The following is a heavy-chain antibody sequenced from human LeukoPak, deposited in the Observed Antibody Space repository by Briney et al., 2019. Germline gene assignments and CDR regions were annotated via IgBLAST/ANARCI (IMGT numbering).Heavy chain of an antibody. CDR2: IYTSGST. CDR1: GGSISSYY. J-gene: IGHJ4*02. CDR3: ARLVTYSDSSGYYYDY. D-gene: IGHD3-22*01. V-gene: IGHV4-4*09. Sequence: SETLSLTCTVSGGSISSYYWSWIRQPPGKGLEWIGYIYTSGSTNYNPSLKSRVTISVDTSKNQFSLKLSSVTAADTAVYYRARLVTYSDSSGYYYDYWGQGTLVTVSS.